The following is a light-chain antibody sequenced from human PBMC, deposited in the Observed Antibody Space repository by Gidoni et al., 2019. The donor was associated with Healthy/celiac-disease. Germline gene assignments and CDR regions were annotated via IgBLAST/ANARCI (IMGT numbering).Light chain of an antibody. Sequence: AIRMTQSPSSFPASTVDRVTITCRASQGISSYLAWYQQKPGKAPKLMIYAASTLQSGVPSRFSGSGSGTDFTLTISCRQSEDFATYYCQQYYSYPRYTFGQGTKLEIK. V-gene: IGKV1-8*01. CDR3: QQYYSYPRYT. CDR2: AAS. J-gene: IGKJ2*01. CDR1: QGISSY.